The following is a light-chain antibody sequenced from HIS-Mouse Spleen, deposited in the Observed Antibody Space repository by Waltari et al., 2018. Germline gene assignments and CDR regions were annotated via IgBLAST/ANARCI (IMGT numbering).Light chain of an antibody. CDR3: CSYAGSSTVV. V-gene: IGLV2-23*01. CDR1: SSDVGSYNL. J-gene: IGLJ2*01. CDR2: EGS. Sequence: QSALTQPASVSGSPGQSITISCTGPSSDVGSYNLLSWYQQHPGKAPKLMIYEGSKRPSGVSNRFSGSKSGNTASLTISGLQAEDEADYYCCSYAGSSTVVFGGGTKLTVL.